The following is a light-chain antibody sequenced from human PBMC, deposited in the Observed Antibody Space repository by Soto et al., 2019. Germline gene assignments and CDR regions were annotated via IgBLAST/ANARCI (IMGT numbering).Light chain of an antibody. CDR3: QQSDRIPIT. V-gene: IGKV1-39*01. J-gene: IGKJ5*01. CDR1: QNINSD. Sequence: DIQMTQSPSSLSASVGDRVTITCRASQNINSDLNWYQQKPGQAPKLLMYSTSSLRSGVPSRFSGSGSGTDFNRTISTLQPEDFETYYCQQSDRIPITFGQGTRLEIK. CDR2: STS.